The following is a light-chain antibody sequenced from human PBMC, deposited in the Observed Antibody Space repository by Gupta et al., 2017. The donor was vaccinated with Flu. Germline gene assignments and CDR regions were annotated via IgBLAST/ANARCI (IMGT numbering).Light chain of an antibody. CDR2: ENN. Sequence: QSVLTQPPSISAAPGQSVTISCSGSSSNIGNTYVFWYQQLPGTAPKLLIYENNKGPSGIPDRFSGSKSGTSAALGITGLQTGDEADYYCGTWDGSLSTDVFGTGTKVTVL. CDR3: GTWDGSLSTDV. CDR1: SSNIGNTY. V-gene: IGLV1-51*02. J-gene: IGLJ1*01.